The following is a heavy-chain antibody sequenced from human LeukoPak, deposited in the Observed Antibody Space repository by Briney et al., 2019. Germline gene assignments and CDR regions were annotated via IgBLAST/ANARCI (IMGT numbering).Heavy chain of an antibody. CDR2: IYTSGST. D-gene: IGHD6-13*01. J-gene: IGHJ3*02. CDR3: ARDRGSSWYWLDAFDI. V-gene: IGHV4-4*07. CDR1: GGSISSYY. Sequence: SETLSLSCTVSGGSISSYYWSWIRQPAGKGQGWIGRIYTSGSTNYNPSLKSRVTMSVHTSKNQFSLKLSSVTAADTAVYYCARDRGSSWYWLDAFDIWGQETMVTVSS.